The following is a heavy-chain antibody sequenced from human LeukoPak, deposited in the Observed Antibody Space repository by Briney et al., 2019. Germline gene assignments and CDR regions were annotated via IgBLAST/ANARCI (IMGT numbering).Heavy chain of an antibody. Sequence: PSETLSLTCTVSGGSISSSSYYWGWIRQPPGKGLEWIGSIYYSGSTYYNPSLKSRVTISVDTSKNQFSLRLSSVTAAGTAVYYCARAPGGGPPLWGQGTLVTVSS. V-gene: IGHV4-39*07. J-gene: IGHJ4*02. CDR1: GGSISSSSYY. D-gene: IGHD3-16*01. CDR2: IYYSGST. CDR3: ARAPGGGPPL.